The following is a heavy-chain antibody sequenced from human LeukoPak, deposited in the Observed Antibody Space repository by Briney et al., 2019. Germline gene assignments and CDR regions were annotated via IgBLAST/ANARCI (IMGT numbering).Heavy chain of an antibody. J-gene: IGHJ4*02. D-gene: IGHD1-14*01. V-gene: IGHV4-59*01. Sequence: SETLSLTCTVSGGSMSTYYWTWILQLPGKGLEWIGFIYYTGSTNYNPSLKSRVTISVDTSKNQFSLKLSSVTAADTAVYYCAGMRITTPTVRTLDYWGQGTLVTVSS. CDR3: AGMRITTPTVRTLDY. CDR1: GGSMSTYY. CDR2: IYYTGST.